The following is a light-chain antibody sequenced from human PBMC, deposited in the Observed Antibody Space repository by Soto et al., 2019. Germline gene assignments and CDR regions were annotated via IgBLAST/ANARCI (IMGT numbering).Light chain of an antibody. CDR1: QDISTW. J-gene: IGKJ5*01. CDR2: DAS. Sequence: DIQMTQSPSILSASVGDRGTITCRASQDISTWLAWYQQRPGKAPHLLIYDASRLQSGVPSRFTGSGSGTEFTLTVSSLQPDDFATYYCQHRVFGPGTRLEI. V-gene: IGKV1-5*01. CDR3: QHRV.